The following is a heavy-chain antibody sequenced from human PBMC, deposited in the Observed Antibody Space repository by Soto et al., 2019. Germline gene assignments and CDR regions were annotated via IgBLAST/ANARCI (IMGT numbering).Heavy chain of an antibody. Sequence: QVQLVQSGAEVKKPGSSVKVSCKASGGTFSSYAISWVRQAPGQGLEWMGGLIPIFGTANYAQKFQGRVTIYEEQSTSTAYMELSSLGSEDTAVYYCARARTRAAGTLDYWGQGTLVTVSS. CDR1: GGTFSSYA. V-gene: IGHV1-69*12. J-gene: IGHJ4*02. D-gene: IGHD6-13*01. CDR2: LIPIFGTA. CDR3: ARARTRAAGTLDY.